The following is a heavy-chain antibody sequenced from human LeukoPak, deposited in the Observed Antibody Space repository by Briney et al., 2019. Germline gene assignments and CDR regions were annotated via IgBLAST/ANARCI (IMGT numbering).Heavy chain of an antibody. D-gene: IGHD3-3*01. CDR3: ARGPYHDFWSGYR. J-gene: IGHJ4*02. V-gene: IGHV3-7*01. CDR1: GFTFSDYW. Sequence: GGSLRLSCAASGFTFSDYWMNWVRQAPGKGLEWVANIKQDASEKYYVDSVRGRFTISRDNTKNSPYLQMNNLRAEDTAVYYCARGPYHDFWSGYRWGQGTLVTVSS. CDR2: IKQDASEK.